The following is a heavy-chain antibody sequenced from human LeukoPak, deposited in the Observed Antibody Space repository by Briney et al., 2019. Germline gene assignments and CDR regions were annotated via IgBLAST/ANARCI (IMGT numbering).Heavy chain of an antibody. D-gene: IGHD6-13*01. J-gene: IGHJ1*01. CDR1: GFTFDKYA. V-gene: IGHV3-23*01. CDR3: AKDLISAAGRGDFQH. CDR2: FSGGGSSRT. Sequence: GGSLRLTCAASGFTFDKYAMSWVRQAPGKGLEWVSLFSGGGSSRTYYADSVKGRFTISRDNSKNTLYLEMNSLRAEDTAVYYCAKDLISAAGRGDFQHWGQGTPVTVYS.